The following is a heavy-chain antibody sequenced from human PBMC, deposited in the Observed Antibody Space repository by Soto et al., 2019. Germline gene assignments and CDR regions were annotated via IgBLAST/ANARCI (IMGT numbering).Heavy chain of an antibody. CDR3: ARVAWQSLDY. V-gene: IGHV1-46*01. J-gene: IGHJ4*02. D-gene: IGHD5-12*01. Sequence: ASVKVSCKACGYTLTSHHLHWVRQAPGQGLEWMGIINPNDGGTLYAQKFQGRVTMTRDTSTSTAYMELSSLRSEDTAVYYCARVAWQSLDYWGQGTLVTVSS. CDR2: INPNDGGT. CDR1: GYTLTSHH.